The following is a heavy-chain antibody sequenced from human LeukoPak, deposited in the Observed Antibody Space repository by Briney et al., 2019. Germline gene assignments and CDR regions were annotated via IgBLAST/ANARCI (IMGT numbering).Heavy chain of an antibody. V-gene: IGHV4-34*01. Sequence: SETLSLTCAVYGGSFSGYYWSWIRQPPGKGLEWNGEINHSGSTNYNPSLKSRVTISVDTSKDQFSLKLSSVTAADTAVYYCARAKARSDIVVVPAAILRAPFDYWGQGTLVTVSS. CDR2: INHSGST. CDR1: GGSFSGYY. J-gene: IGHJ4*02. CDR3: ARAKARSDIVVVPAAILRAPFDY. D-gene: IGHD2-2*02.